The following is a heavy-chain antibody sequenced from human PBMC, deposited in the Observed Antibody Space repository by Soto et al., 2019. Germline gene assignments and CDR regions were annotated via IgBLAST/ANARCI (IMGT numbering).Heavy chain of an antibody. CDR1: GYSFTSYW. CDR3: ARHSDYSWVSGYYYYGMDV. Sequence: GESLKISCKGSGYSFTSYWISWVRQMPGKGLEWMGRIDPSDSYTNYSPSFQGHVTISADKSISTAYLQWSSLKASDTAMYYCARHSDYSWVSGYYYYGMDVWGQGTTVTVSS. D-gene: IGHD4-4*01. CDR2: IDPSDSYT. J-gene: IGHJ6*02. V-gene: IGHV5-10-1*01.